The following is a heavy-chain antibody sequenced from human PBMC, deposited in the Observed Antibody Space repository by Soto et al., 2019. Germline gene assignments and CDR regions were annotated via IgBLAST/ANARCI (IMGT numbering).Heavy chain of an antibody. D-gene: IGHD3-22*01. CDR1: GGSISSYY. V-gene: IGHV4-59*01. J-gene: IGHJ4*02. Sequence: PSETLSLTCTVSGGSISSYYWSWIRQPPGKGLEWIGYIYYSGSTNYNPSLKSRVTISVDTSKNQFSLKLSSVTAADTAVYYCARVGHSGGYYYFDYWGQGTLVTAPQ. CDR3: ARVGHSGGYYYFDY. CDR2: IYYSGST.